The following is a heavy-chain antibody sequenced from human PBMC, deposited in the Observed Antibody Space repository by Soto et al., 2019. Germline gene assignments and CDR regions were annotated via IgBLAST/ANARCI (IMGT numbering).Heavy chain of an antibody. Sequence: SETLSLTCTVSGGSISSSSYYWGWIRQPPGKGLEWIGSIYYSGSTYYNPSLKSRVTISVDTSKNQFSLKLSSVTAADTAVYYRAQNYYGSGSYYRGGYWGQGTLVTVSS. J-gene: IGHJ4*02. D-gene: IGHD3-10*01. CDR3: AQNYYGSGSYYRGGY. V-gene: IGHV4-39*01. CDR2: IYYSGST. CDR1: GGSISSSSYY.